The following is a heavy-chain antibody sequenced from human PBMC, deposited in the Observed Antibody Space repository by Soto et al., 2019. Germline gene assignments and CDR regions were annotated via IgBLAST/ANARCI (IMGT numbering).Heavy chain of an antibody. V-gene: IGHV1-46*01. CDR3: LGIAAAGTVSDAFDI. J-gene: IGHJ3*02. CDR2: INPSGGST. D-gene: IGHD6-13*01. Sequence: ASVKVSCNASGYTFTSYYMHWVRQAPGQGLEWMGIINPSGGSTSYAQKFQGRVTMTRDTSTSTVYMELSSLRSEDTAVYYCLGIAAAGTVSDAFDIWGQGTMVTVSS. CDR1: GYTFTSYY.